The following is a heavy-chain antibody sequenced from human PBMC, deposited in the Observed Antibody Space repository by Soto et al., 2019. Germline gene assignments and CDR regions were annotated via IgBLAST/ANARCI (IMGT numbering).Heavy chain of an antibody. CDR1: GGSISSYY. V-gene: IGHV4-59*08. CDR3: ARYYDFWSGYYWFDP. J-gene: IGHJ5*02. Sequence: PSETLSLTCTVSGGSISSYYWSWIRQPPGKGLEWIGYIYYSGTTNYNPSLKSRVTISVDTSKNQFSLKLTSVTAADTAVYYCARYYDFWSGYYWFDPWGQGTLVTVSS. D-gene: IGHD3-3*01. CDR2: IYYSGTT.